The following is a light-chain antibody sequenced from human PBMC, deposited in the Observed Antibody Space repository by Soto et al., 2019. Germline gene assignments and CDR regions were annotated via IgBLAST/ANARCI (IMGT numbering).Light chain of an antibody. J-gene: IGKJ4*01. Sequence: ETMMTQSPDTLSVSLWEIATLSCRASQSLRSSLAWYQQKPGEAPRLLIYDAYLRATGVPARFSGSGSGTEFTLTISSLQSEDFAVYYCQHYKTWPLAFGGGTKVDIK. CDR2: DAY. V-gene: IGKV3-15*01. CDR3: QHYKTWPLA. CDR1: QSLRSS.